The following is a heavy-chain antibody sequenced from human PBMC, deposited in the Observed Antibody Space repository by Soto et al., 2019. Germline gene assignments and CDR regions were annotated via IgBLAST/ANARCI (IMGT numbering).Heavy chain of an antibody. CDR3: ARVAGLRPLRLDY. Sequence: VQLVESGGGLVQPGGSLRLSCAASGFTFSDFEMTWVRQAPGKGLEWVSYTSSSGSRIYYADSVKGRFTISRDNANNSLYLRLNSLRVEDTAVYYCARVAGLRPLRLDYWGQGALVTVS. CDR2: TSSSGSRI. J-gene: IGHJ4*02. CDR1: GFTFSDFE. V-gene: IGHV3-48*03. D-gene: IGHD4-17*01.